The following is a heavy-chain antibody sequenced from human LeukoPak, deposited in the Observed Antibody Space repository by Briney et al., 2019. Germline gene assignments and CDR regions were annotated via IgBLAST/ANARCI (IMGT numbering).Heavy chain of an antibody. CDR1: GFTFSSYA. Sequence: GGSLRLSCAASGFTFSSYAMNWVRQAPGKGLEWVSYISSSSSTIYYADSVKGRFTISRDNAKNSLYLQMNSLRAEDTAVYYCARDFTYYDFWSGSYNWFDPWGQGTLVTVSS. J-gene: IGHJ5*02. V-gene: IGHV3-48*01. CDR2: ISSSSSTI. D-gene: IGHD3-3*01. CDR3: ARDFTYYDFWSGSYNWFDP.